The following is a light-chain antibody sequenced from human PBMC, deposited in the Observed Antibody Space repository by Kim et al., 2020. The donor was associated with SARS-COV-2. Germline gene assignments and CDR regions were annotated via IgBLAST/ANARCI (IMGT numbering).Light chain of an antibody. Sequence: DIVMTQSPLSLPVTPGEPASISCRSSQSLLHSNGYNYLDWYLQKPGQSPQLLIYSGSNRAYGVPDRFSGSGSGTDFTLKISRVEAEDVGVYYCMQALQTPLTFGGGTKVDIK. CDR2: SGS. J-gene: IGKJ4*01. V-gene: IGKV2-28*01. CDR3: MQALQTPLT. CDR1: QSLLHSNGYNY.